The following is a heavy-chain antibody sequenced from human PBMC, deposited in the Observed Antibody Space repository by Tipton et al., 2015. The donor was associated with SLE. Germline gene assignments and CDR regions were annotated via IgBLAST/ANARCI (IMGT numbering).Heavy chain of an antibody. D-gene: IGHD1-1*01. CDR3: ARHDDTGKHVTAFDV. Sequence: TLSLTCSVSGGSIRNYYWTWIRQPPGKGLEWIGHIYISGTTNYNPSLKSRVTISVDSSKNHFSLNLSSVTAADTAVYFCARHDDTGKHVTAFDVWGQGTMVTVSS. V-gene: IGHV4-4*08. J-gene: IGHJ3*01. CDR2: IYISGTT. CDR1: GGSIRNYY.